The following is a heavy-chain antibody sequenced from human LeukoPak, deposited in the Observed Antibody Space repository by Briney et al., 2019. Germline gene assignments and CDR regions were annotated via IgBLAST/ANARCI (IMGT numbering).Heavy chain of an antibody. D-gene: IGHD3-16*01. CDR3: ARSFRGALVWDMDV. CDR1: GYTFTSYA. V-gene: IGHV7-4-1*02. Sequence: GASVKVSCKASGYTFTSYAMNWVRQAPGQGLEWMGWINTNTGNPTYAQGFTGRFVFSLDTSVSTAYLQISSLKAEDTAVYYCARSFRGALVWDMDVWGKGTTVTVSS. CDR2: INTNTGNP. J-gene: IGHJ6*03.